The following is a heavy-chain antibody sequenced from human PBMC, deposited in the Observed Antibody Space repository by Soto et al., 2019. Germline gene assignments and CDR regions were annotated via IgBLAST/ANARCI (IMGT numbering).Heavy chain of an antibody. V-gene: IGHV3-23*01. CDR1: GFTFSSYA. J-gene: IGHJ4*02. CDR2: ISGSGGIT. Sequence: GWSLRLSCAASGFTFSSYAMSWVRQAPGKGLEWVSAISGSGGITYYADSVKGRFTISRDNSKNTLYLQMNSLRAEDTAVYYCAKVPYSSSWYTCYFDYWGQGTLVTVSS. CDR3: AKVPYSSSWYTCYFDY. D-gene: IGHD6-13*01.